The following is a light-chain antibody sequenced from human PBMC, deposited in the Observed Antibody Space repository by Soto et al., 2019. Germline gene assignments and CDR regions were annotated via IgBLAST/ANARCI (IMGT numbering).Light chain of an antibody. Sequence: ELMMTPSPATLSVSPGERATLSCRASQSISGNIAWYQQKPGQATRLLIYAASIRASGIPARFSGTGFGREFTLSISSLQSEDSAVYYCQQYNSWTLISFGQGTRLEI. CDR2: AAS. V-gene: IGKV3-15*01. CDR3: QQYNSWTLIS. J-gene: IGKJ5*01. CDR1: QSISGN.